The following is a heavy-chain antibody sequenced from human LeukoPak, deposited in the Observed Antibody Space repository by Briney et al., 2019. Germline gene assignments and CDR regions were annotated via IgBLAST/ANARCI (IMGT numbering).Heavy chain of an antibody. CDR1: GFTFSSYA. D-gene: IGHD3-16*01. J-gene: IGHJ3*02. V-gene: IGHV3-30*14. Sequence: PGRSLRLSCAASGFTFSSYAMHWVRQAPGKGLEWVAVISYDGSNKYYVDSVKGRFTISRDNSKNTLYLQMNSLRAEDTAVYYCARGPGDDAFDIWGQGTMVTVSS. CDR2: ISYDGSNK. CDR3: ARGPGDDAFDI.